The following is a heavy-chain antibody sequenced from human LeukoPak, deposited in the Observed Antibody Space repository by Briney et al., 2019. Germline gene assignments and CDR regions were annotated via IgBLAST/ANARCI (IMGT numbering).Heavy chain of an antibody. CDR3: AKGHAGPLPFDY. Sequence: GGSLRLSCAASGFIFSSYAMSWVRQAPGKGLEWVSAIVGSGDSIYYTDSVKGRFTISRDNSKNTLYLQMNNLRADDTAVYYCAKGHAGPLPFDYWGQGTLVTVS. V-gene: IGHV3-23*01. CDR1: GFIFSSYA. CDR2: IVGSGDSI. J-gene: IGHJ4*02.